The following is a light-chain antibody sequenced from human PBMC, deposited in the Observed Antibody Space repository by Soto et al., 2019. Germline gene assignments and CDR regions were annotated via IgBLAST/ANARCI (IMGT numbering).Light chain of an antibody. J-gene: IGLJ2*01. V-gene: IGLV2-14*01. CDR3: STYRDSKRRVV. CDR1: SSDVGGYNY. Sequence: QSVLTQPASVSGSPGQSITISCTGTSSDVGGYNYVSWYQQPPGTAPKLMIYDVSHRPSGVSHRFSGSKSGNTASLTISGLRAEDEADYYCSTYRDSKRRVVFGGGTKLTVL. CDR2: DVS.